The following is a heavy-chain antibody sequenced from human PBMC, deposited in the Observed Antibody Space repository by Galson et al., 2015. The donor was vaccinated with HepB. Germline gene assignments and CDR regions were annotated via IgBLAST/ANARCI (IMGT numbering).Heavy chain of an antibody. CDR2: IIPIFGTA. D-gene: IGHD2-8*01. V-gene: IGHV1-69*13. J-gene: IGHJ4*02. CDR3: ARDGYCTNGVCYPLDY. Sequence: SVKVSCKASGGTFSSYAISWVRQAPGQGLEWMGGIIPIFGTANYAQKFQGRVTITADESTSTAYMELSSLRSEDTAVYYCARDGYCTNGVCYPLDYWGQGTLVTVSS. CDR1: GGTFSSYA.